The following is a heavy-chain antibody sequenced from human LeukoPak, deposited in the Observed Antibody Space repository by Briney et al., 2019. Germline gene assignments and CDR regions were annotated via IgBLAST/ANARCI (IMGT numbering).Heavy chain of an antibody. J-gene: IGHJ4*02. CDR2: ISWNSGSI. CDR1: GFTFDDYA. Sequence: GRSLRLSCAASGFTFDDYAMHWVRQAPGKGLEWVSGISWNSGSIGYADSAKGRFTISRDNAKNSLYLQMNSLRAEGTALYYCAKDRYSKRGYFDYWGQGTLVTVSS. D-gene: IGHD6-13*01. CDR3: AKDRYSKRGYFDY. V-gene: IGHV3-9*01.